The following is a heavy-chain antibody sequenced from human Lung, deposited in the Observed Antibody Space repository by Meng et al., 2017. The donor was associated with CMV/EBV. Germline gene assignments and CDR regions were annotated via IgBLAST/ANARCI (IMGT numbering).Heavy chain of an antibody. CDR2: ININGRTT. D-gene: IGHD2-21*01. Sequence: GEXLKISCAASGFSFSNYWMHWVRQAPGKGLVWVSRININGRTTNYADSVKGRFTISRDNAKNTLYLQMNSLRAEDAGVYYCTSLYLAVWGQGTLVTVS. V-gene: IGHV3-74*01. CDR1: GFSFSNYW. CDR3: TSLYLAV. J-gene: IGHJ4*02.